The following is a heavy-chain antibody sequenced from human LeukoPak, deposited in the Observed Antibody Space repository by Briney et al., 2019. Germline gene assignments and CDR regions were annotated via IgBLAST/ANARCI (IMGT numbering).Heavy chain of an antibody. Sequence: GGSLRLSCAASGFTFDNYGMSWVRQVPGKGLEWVSSINGNGGSTAYADSVKGRFTISRDNAKNSLYLQMNSLRAEDTAFYCARHDFWSGFKGGDYWGQGTLVTVSS. CDR3: RHDFWSGFKGGDY. J-gene: IGHJ4*02. V-gene: IGHV3-20*04. D-gene: IGHD3-3*01. CDR1: GFTFDNYG. CDR2: INGNGGST.